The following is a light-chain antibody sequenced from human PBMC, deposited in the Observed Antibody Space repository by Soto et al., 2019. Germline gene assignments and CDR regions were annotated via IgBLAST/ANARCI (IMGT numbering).Light chain of an antibody. Sequence: QSVLTQPPSVSGAPGQRVTISCTGSSSNIGAGYYVHWYQQLPGTAPKLLIYGNSNRPSGVPDRFSGSKSGTTASLGITGLQAEYEADYYCQSYDSSLSGYVEFGGGTKLTVL. CDR3: QSYDSSLSGYVE. V-gene: IGLV1-40*01. CDR1: SSNIGAGYY. J-gene: IGLJ2*01. CDR2: GNS.